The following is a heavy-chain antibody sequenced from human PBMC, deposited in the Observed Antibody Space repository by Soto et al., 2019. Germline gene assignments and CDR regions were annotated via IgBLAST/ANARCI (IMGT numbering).Heavy chain of an antibody. V-gene: IGHV4-34*01. J-gene: IGHJ4*02. CDR2: INHSGST. Sequence: QVQLQQWGAGLLKPSETLSLTCAVYGGSFSGYYWSWIRQPPGKGLEWIGEINHSGSTNYNPSLKSRVTISVDTSKNQFSLKXXXXXXXXXAXXXXXXXXXXXXXFDYWGQGTLVTVSS. CDR3: XXXXXXXXXFDY. CDR1: GGSFSGYY.